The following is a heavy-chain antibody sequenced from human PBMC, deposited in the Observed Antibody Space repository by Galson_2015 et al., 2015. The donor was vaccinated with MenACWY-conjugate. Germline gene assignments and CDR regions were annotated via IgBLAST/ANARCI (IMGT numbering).Heavy chain of an antibody. CDR3: TRADHRYCSRTNCPFDH. CDR2: IQSKNYGANT. CDR1: GFAFGDYL. J-gene: IGHJ4*02. D-gene: IGHD2-2*01. Sequence: SLRLSCATSGFAFGDYLMGWFRQAPGKGLEWVGYIQSKNYGANTQYAASVKDRFTISRDDSRSIAYLQMNSLKTEDTALYYWTRADHRYCSRTNCPFDHWGQGTLVTVSS. V-gene: IGHV3-49*03.